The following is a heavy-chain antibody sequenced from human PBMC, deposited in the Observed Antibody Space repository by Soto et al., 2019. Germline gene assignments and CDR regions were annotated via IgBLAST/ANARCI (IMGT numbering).Heavy chain of an antibody. V-gene: IGHV4-59*01. CDR1: GGSISSDY. Sequence: QVQLQESGPGLVKPSETLSLTCTVSGGSISSDYWSWIRQPPGKGLEWIGHIYYSGSTNYNPSLKSRVTISVDTSKNQFSLKLSSVTAADTAVYYCARLGPLALGDLFDPWGQGTLVTVSS. CDR3: ARLGPLALGDLFDP. J-gene: IGHJ5*02. CDR2: IYYSGST.